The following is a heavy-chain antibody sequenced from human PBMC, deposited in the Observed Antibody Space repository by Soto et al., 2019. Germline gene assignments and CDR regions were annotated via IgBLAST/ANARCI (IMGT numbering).Heavy chain of an antibody. CDR3: ARYKVWGSYHYVMGV. Sequence: SSVKVSCKASGYTFTGYYMHWVRQAPGQGLEWMGWINPNSGGTNYAQKFQGRVTMARDTSISTAYMELSRLRSDDMAVYYCARYKVWGSYHYVMGVCGQGSTVTGSS. V-gene: IGHV1-2*02. CDR1: GYTFTGYY. J-gene: IGHJ6*02. D-gene: IGHD3-16*02. CDR2: INPNSGGT.